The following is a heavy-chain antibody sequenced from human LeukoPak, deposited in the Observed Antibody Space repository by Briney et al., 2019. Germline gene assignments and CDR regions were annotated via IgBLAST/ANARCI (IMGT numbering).Heavy chain of an antibody. J-gene: IGHJ3*02. CDR2: IYYSGST. CDR3: ARGSKAARNDAFDI. D-gene: IGHD6-6*01. Sequence: SETLSLTCTVSGGSISSYYWSWIRQPPGKGLEWLGYIYYSGSTNYNPSLKSRVTISVDTSENQFSLKLSSVTAVDTAVYYCARGSKAARNDAFDIWGQGTMVTVSS. V-gene: IGHV4-59*01. CDR1: GGSISSYY.